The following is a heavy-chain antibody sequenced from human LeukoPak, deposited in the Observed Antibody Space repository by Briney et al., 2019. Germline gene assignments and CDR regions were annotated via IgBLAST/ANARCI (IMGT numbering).Heavy chain of an antibody. V-gene: IGHV4-4*02. CDR2: IYHSGTT. D-gene: IGHD3-3*01. Sequence: SETLSLTCSVSSGSVVSANWWSWVRQPPGKTLEWIGHIYHSGTTSYNPSLKSRVTISVDRSNNQFSLTLTSVTAADTAVYYCARGQYYDFSWFDPWGQGTLVTVSS. J-gene: IGHJ5*02. CDR1: SGSVVSANW. CDR3: ARGQYYDFSWFDP.